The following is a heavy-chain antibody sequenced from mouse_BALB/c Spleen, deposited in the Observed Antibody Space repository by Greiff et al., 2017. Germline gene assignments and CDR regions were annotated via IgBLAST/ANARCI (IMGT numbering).Heavy chain of an antibody. D-gene: IGHD1-1*02. CDR2: IYPGDGST. J-gene: IGHJ4*01. CDR1: GYTFTSYY. CDR3: ARYYVDYYAMGY. V-gene: IGHV1S56*01. Sequence: VQLQQSGPELVKPGASVKMSCKASGYTFTSYYIHWVKQRPGQGLEWIGWIYPGDGSTKYNEKFKGKTTLTADKSSSTAYILLSSLTSEDSAIYFCARYYVDYYAMGYWGQGTSVTVSS.